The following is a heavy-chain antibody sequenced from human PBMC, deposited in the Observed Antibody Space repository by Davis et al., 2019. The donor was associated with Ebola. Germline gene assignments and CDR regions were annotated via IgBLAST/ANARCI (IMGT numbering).Heavy chain of an antibody. CDR1: GFNVRSYA. V-gene: IGHV3-30*04. D-gene: IGHD3-10*01. CDR3: ARGLRLWFGDVYTFDI. J-gene: IGHJ3*02. CDR2: MSSDGNDK. Sequence: GGSLRLSCAASGFNVRSYAMHWVRQAPGRGLEWVAFMSSDGNDKYYADSVKGRSNISRDTSKNTLSLVMNSLKTEDSAVYYCARGLRLWFGDVYTFDIWGQGTMVTVSS.